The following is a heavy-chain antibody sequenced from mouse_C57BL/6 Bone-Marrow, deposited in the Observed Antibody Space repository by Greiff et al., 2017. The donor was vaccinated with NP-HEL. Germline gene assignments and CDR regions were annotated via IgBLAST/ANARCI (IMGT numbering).Heavy chain of an antibody. CDR1: GFNIKDDY. CDR2: IDPENGDT. V-gene: IGHV14-4*01. CDR3: TTYQTGFAY. Sequence: VQLQQSGAALVRPGASVKLSCTASGFNIKDDYMHWVKQRPEQGLEWIGWIDPENGDTEYASKFQGKAPITADTSSNTAYLQLSSLTSEDTAVYYCTTYQTGFAYWGQGTLVTVSA. J-gene: IGHJ3*01.